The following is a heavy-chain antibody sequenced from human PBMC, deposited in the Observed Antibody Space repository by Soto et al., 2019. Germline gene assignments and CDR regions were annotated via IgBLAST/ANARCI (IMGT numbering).Heavy chain of an antibody. Sequence: ASVKVSCKASGYTFTGYYMHWVRQAPGQGLEWMGWINPNSGGTNYAQKFQGRVTMTRDTSISTAYMELSRLRSDDTAVYYCAGEPGSSSTDYYYGMDVWGQGTTVNV. CDR3: AGEPGSSSTDYYYGMDV. D-gene: IGHD6-6*01. CDR1: GYTFTGYY. V-gene: IGHV1-2*02. J-gene: IGHJ6*02. CDR2: INPNSGGT.